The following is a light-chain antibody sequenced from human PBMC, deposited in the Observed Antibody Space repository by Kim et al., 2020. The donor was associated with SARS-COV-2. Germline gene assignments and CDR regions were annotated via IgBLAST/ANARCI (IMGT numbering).Light chain of an antibody. CDR2: RDN. CDR1: SSNIGHNY. CDR3: AAWDDSPSGWV. Sequence: GQRFTISYSGSSSNIGHNYVYWYLQLPGTAPKLLIYRDNQRPSGVPDRFSGSKSGTSASLAISGLRSEDEADYYCAAWDDSPSGWVFGGGTKVTVL. V-gene: IGLV1-47*01. J-gene: IGLJ3*02.